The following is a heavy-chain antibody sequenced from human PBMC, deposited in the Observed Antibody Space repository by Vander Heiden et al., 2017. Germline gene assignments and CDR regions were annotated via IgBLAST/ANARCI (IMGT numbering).Heavy chain of an antibody. CDR1: GYSVSTYG. V-gene: IGHV5-10-1*03. CDR3: ARHLGISSTYWYFDL. CDR2: IDPSDSYT. Sequence: DVQLVHSTAEVMQPGESLWFSCTGSGYSVSTYGITWVRQMHGKGLEWVGRIDPSDSYTSYSPALEGHVTISADKSIDTAYLEWSSVKASDTAMYYCARHLGISSTYWYFDLWGRGTLVTVSS. J-gene: IGHJ2*01. D-gene: IGHD7-27*01.